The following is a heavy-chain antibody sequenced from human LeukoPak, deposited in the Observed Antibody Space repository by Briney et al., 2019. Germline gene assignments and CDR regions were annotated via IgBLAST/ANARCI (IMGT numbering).Heavy chain of an antibody. CDR2: INHSGST. CDR3: ARVGYYDSSVYRDY. V-gene: IGHV4-34*01. Sequence: KTSETLSLTCAVYGGSFSGYYWSWIRQPPGKGLEWIGEINHSGSTNYNPSLKSRVTISVDTSKNQFSLKLSSVTAADTAVYYCARVGYYDSSVYRDYWGQGTLVSVSS. CDR1: GGSFSGYY. D-gene: IGHD3-22*01. J-gene: IGHJ4*02.